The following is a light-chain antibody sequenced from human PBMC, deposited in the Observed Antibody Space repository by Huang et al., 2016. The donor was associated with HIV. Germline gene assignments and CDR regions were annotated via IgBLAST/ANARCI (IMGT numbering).Light chain of an antibody. CDR2: KAS. CDR1: QSIGNW. J-gene: IGKJ2*01. Sequence: DIQMTQSPSTLSASVGDRVTITCRASQSIGNWLAWYQQQTGKAPKLLLSKASSLQSGVPSRFSGSGSGTQFTLTIRTLQPDDFATYYCQQCYASSYTFGQGTKLEIK. V-gene: IGKV1-5*03. CDR3: QQCYASSYT.